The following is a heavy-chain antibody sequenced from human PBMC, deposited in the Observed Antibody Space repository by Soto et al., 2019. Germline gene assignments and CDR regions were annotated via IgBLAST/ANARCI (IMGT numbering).Heavy chain of an antibody. V-gene: IGHV1-18*01. CDR2: ISGYNANT. CDR3: ARMGDVPYYYYGLDV. J-gene: IGHJ6*01. Sequence: ASVKVSCKASGYSFTRYGISWVRQAPGQGLEWMGWISGYNANTNYPENLQGRVTMTTDTSTSTAYMEVRNLISDDTAVYYCARMGDVPYYYYGLDVWAQGTTVTVSS. D-gene: IGHD3-16*01. CDR1: GYSFTRYG.